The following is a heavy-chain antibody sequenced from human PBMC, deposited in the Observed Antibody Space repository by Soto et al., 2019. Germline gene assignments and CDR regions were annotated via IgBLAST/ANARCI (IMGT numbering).Heavy chain of an antibody. CDR1: GFTFDDYA. CDR3: AKASDSIAAAGTFDY. J-gene: IGHJ4*02. D-gene: IGHD6-13*01. CDR2: ISWNSGSI. Sequence: EVQLVESGGGLVQPGRSLRLSCAASGFTFDDYAMHWVRQAPGKGLEWVSGISWNSGSIGYADSVKGRFTISRDNAKNSLYLQMNSLRAEDTALYYCAKASDSIAAAGTFDYWGQGTLVTVSS. V-gene: IGHV3-9*01.